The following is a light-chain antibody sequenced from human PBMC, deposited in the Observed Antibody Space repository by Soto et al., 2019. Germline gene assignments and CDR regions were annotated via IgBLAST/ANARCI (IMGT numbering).Light chain of an antibody. V-gene: IGKV3-20*01. CDR3: QQYASSPT. J-gene: IGKJ1*01. Sequence: EIVLTQSPGTLSLSPGERATLSCRASQSVSSSYLAWYQQKPGQAPRLLIYGASSRATGIPDRFSGSGSGTDFTLTISRLEPEDSAVYYCQQYASSPTFGQGTKVDIK. CDR1: QSVSSSY. CDR2: GAS.